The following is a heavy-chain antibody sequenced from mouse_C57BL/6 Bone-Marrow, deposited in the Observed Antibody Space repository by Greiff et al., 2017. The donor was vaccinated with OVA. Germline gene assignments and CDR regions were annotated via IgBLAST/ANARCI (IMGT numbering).Heavy chain of an antibody. CDR2: IYPGSGNP. D-gene: IGHD1-1*01. CDR3: ARATYYYGSSSYWYFDV. Sequence: VQLQQSGAELVRPGASVKLSCKASGYTFTDYYINWVKQRPGQGLEWIARIYPGSGNPYYNEKFKGKATLTAEKSSSTAYMQLSSLTSEDSAVYFCARATYYYGSSSYWYFDVWGTGTTVTVAS. J-gene: IGHJ1*03. V-gene: IGHV1-76*01. CDR1: GYTFTDYY.